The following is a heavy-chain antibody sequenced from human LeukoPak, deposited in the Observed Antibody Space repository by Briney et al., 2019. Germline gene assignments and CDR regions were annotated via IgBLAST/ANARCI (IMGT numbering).Heavy chain of an antibody. CDR3: ARGRVVGATPPPCY. CDR1: GFTFSSYA. CDR2: ISYDGSNK. J-gene: IGHJ4*02. V-gene: IGHV3-30-3*01. D-gene: IGHD1-26*01. Sequence: GGSLRLSCAASGFTFSSYAMHWVRQAPGKGLEWVAVISYDGSNKYYADSVKGRFTISRDNSKNTLYLQMNSLRAEDTAVYYCARGRVVGATPPPCYWGQGTLVTVSS.